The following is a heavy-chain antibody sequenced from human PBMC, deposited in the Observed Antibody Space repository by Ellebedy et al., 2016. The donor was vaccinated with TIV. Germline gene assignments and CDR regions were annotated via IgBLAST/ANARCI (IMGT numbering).Heavy chain of an antibody. CDR1: GGSISSGDYY. V-gene: IGHV4-30-4*08. J-gene: IGHJ4*02. CDR3: ARGTGGAVRD. D-gene: IGHD3-10*01. CDR2: IFYSGST. Sequence: SETLSLXXTVSGGSISSGDYYWSWIRQHPGKGLEWIGYIFYSGSTYYNPSLNSRVTMSLDTSNNQFSLKLSSVTAADTAVYYCARGTGGAVRDWGQGTLVTVSS.